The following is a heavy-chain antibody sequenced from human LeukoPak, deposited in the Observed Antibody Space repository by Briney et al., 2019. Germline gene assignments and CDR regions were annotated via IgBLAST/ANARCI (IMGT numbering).Heavy chain of an antibody. D-gene: IGHD6-19*01. CDR3: ARVAAVAGTGNWFDP. J-gene: IGHJ5*02. CDR1: SGSINSYY. Sequence: SETLSLTCTVSSGSINSYYWSWIRQPAGKGLEWIGRIYTSGSTNYNPSLKSRVTISVDTSKNQLSLKLSSVTAADTAVYYCARVAAVAGTGNWFDPWGQGTLVTVSS. CDR2: IYTSGST. V-gene: IGHV4-4*07.